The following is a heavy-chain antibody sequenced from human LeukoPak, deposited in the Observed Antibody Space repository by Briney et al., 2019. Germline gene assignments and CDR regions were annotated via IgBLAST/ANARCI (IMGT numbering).Heavy chain of an antibody. D-gene: IGHD3-16*02. Sequence: PSETLSLTCTVSGASFRTYFWRWFRQPAGKGLVWIGRVHSNGDTYYNPSLESRVTVSMETSKNRFALNLSSLTAADTALYYSARDIGLAHWGQGTLVTVSS. V-gene: IGHV4-4*07. J-gene: IGHJ4*02. CDR3: ARDIGLAH. CDR2: VHSNGDT. CDR1: GASFRTYF.